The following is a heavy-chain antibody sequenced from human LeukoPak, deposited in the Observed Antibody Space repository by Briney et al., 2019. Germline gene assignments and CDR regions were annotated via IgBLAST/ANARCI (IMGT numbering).Heavy chain of an antibody. D-gene: IGHD3-3*01. Sequence: PSETLSLTCAVYGGSFSGYYRSWIRQPPGKGLEWIGYIYYSGSTNYNPSLKSRVTISVDTSKNQFSLKLSSVTAADTAVYYCARTPYDFWSGYYQYNWFDPWGQGTLVTVSS. J-gene: IGHJ5*02. CDR3: ARTPYDFWSGYYQYNWFDP. CDR2: IYYSGST. V-gene: IGHV4-59*01. CDR1: GGSFSGYY.